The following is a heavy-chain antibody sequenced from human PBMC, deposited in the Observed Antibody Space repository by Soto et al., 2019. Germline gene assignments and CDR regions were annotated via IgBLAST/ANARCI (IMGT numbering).Heavy chain of an antibody. J-gene: IGHJ4*02. CDR3: ARDVLRGYYDGSGRYPGIDY. CDR2: IIPILGIA. V-gene: IGHV1-69*04. CDR1: GGTFSSYT. Sequence: SVKVSCKASGGTFSSYTISWVRQAPGQGLEWMGRIIPILGIANYAQKFQGRVTITADKSTSTAYMELSSLRSDDTAVYYCARDVLRGYYDGSGRYPGIDYWGQGTLVTVAS. D-gene: IGHD3-10*01.